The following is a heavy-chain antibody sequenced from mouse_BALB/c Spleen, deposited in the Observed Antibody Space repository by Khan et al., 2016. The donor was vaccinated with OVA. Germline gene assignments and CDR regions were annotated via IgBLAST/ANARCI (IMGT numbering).Heavy chain of an antibody. CDR1: GYTFTSYW. CDR3: VNHGSSSAWFSY. J-gene: IGHJ3*01. D-gene: IGHD1-1*01. CDR2: INPSTDYA. V-gene: IGHV1-7*01. Sequence: QVQLQQSGAELAKPGASMKMSCKASGYTFTSYWMHWVKQRPGQGLEWIGYINPSTDYAEYNQKFKDKATFTADKSSSTAYMQLTSLTSEESAVYYCVNHGSSSAWFSYWGQGTLVTVSA.